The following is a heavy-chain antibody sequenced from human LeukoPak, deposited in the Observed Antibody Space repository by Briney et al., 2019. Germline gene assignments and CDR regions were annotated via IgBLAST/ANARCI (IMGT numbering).Heavy chain of an antibody. CDR2: ISAYNGNT. D-gene: IGHD4-17*01. J-gene: IGHJ6*02. V-gene: IGHV1-18*01. Sequence: GASVKVSCKASGYTFTSYGISWVRQAPGQGLEWMGWISAYNGNTNYAQKLQGRVTMTTDTSTSTAYMELRSLRSDDTAVYYCARENLYYGEYYYYYYGMDVWGQGTTVTVSS. CDR3: ARENLYYGEYYYYYYGMDV. CDR1: GYTFTSYG.